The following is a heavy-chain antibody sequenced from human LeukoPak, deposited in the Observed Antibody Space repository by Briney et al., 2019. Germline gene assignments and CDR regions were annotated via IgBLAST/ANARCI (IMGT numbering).Heavy chain of an antibody. D-gene: IGHD6-6*01. Sequence: GGSLRLSCAASGFTFSDYYMSWIRQAPGKGLEWVSYISSSGSTIYYADSVRGRFTISRDNAKNSLYLQMNSLRAEDTAVYYCTRSGVSSSLSVDVWGKGTTVTVSS. J-gene: IGHJ6*04. CDR3: TRSGVSSSLSVDV. V-gene: IGHV3-11*01. CDR2: ISSSGSTI. CDR1: GFTFSDYY.